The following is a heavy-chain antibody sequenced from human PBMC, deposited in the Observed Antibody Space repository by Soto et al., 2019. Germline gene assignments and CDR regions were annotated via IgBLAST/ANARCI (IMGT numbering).Heavy chain of an antibody. V-gene: IGHV4-31*03. J-gene: IGHJ4*02. Sequence: SETLSLTCTVSGGCISSGGHYWTWIRQHPGKGLEWIGYIYHSGSAYYNPSLKSRVTISVDTSKNQFSLKLSSVTAADTAVYHCARRYYYDRSGYYYFDYWGQGTLVTVSS. CDR2: IYHSGSA. CDR3: ARRYYYDRSGYYYFDY. CDR1: GGCISSGGHY. D-gene: IGHD3-22*01.